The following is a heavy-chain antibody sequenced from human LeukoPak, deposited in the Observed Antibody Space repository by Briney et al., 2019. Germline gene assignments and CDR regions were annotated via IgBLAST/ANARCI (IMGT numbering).Heavy chain of an antibody. CDR1: GYMFTNYN. V-gene: IGHV1-46*03. J-gene: IGHJ4*02. CDR2: VSASGANT. D-gene: IGHD2-2*01. Sequence: ASVKVSCKASGYMFTNYNMQWVRQAPGQGLEWMGMVSASGANTKYAQKFRGRVTMTSDTSTSTVHMELSSLISDDTAVYYCARDQHYATDYWGQGTLVTVYS. CDR3: ARDQHYATDY.